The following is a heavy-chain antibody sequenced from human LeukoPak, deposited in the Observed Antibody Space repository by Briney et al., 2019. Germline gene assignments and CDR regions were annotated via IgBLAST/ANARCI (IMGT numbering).Heavy chain of an antibody. CDR2: INPNSGGT. V-gene: IGHV1-2*06. Sequence: ASVKVSCKASGYTFTGYYMHWVRQAPGQGLEWMGRINPNSGGTNYAQKFQGRVTMTRDTSISTAYMELSRLRSDDTAVYYCARVSQYYDFWSGYYGRYPPFDYWGQGTLVTVSS. D-gene: IGHD3-3*01. CDR1: GYTFTGYY. CDR3: ARVSQYYDFWSGYYGRYPPFDY. J-gene: IGHJ4*02.